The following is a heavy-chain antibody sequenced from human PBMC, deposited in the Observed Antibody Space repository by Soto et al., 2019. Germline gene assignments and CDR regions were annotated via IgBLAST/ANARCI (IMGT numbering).Heavy chain of an antibody. CDR2: IYYSGST. D-gene: IGHD3-3*01. V-gene: IGHV4-39*01. CDR3: ARTLRFLVRYYFDY. CDR1: GGSISSSSYY. Sequence: SETLSLTCTVSGGSISSSSYYWGWIRQPPGKGLEWIGSIYYSGSTYYNPSLKSRVTISVDTSKNQFSLKLSSVTAADTAVYYCARTLRFLVRYYFDYWGQGTLVTVSS. J-gene: IGHJ4*02.